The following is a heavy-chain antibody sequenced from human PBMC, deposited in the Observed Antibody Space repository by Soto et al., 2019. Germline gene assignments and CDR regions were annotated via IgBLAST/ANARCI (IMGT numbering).Heavy chain of an antibody. D-gene: IGHD2-15*01. Sequence: EVQLVESGGGLVKPGGSLSLSCAASGFNFNSYTINWVRQAPGKRLGWLSSISSSGYIFSTDSVRGRFTIPRDNAKNSVYLQINSLRAEDTAVYFCARDCSGGSCYPGMDVWGQGTTVTVSS. CDR3: ARDCSGGSCYPGMDV. J-gene: IGHJ6*02. CDR2: ISSSGYI. V-gene: IGHV3-21*01. CDR1: GFNFNSYT.